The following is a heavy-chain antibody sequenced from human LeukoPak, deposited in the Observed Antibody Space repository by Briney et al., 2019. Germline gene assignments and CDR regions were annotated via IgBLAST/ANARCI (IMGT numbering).Heavy chain of an antibody. Sequence: ASLKISCKGSGYRFTSYWIGWVRQMPGKGLAWMGIIYAGDSDTRYSPSFQGQVTISADKSISTAYLQWSSLKASDTAEYYCARRVWGYYDSSGSLGMVDYWGQGTLVTVSS. V-gene: IGHV5-51*01. D-gene: IGHD3-22*01. CDR3: ARRVWGYYDSSGSLGMVDY. CDR1: GYRFTSYW. J-gene: IGHJ4*02. CDR2: IYAGDSDT.